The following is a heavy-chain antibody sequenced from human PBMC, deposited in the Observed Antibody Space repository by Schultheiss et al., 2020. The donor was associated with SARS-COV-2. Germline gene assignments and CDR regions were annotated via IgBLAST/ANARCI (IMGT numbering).Heavy chain of an antibody. Sequence: SGPTLVKPTQTLTLTCTFSGFSLSSNGEGVGWIRQPPGKALEWLALIYWDDDKRYSPSLKSRLTITKDTSKNQVVLTMTNMDPVDTATYYCAHRSYDSSGYLVDYWGQGTLVTVSS. J-gene: IGHJ4*02. CDR1: GFSLSSNGEG. V-gene: IGHV2-5*02. CDR2: IYWDDDK. D-gene: IGHD3-22*01. CDR3: AHRSYDSSGYLVDY.